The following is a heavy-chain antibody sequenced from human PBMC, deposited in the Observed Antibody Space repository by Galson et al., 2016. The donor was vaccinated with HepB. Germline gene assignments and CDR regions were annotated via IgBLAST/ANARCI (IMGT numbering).Heavy chain of an antibody. CDR2: ISYDGSNK. V-gene: IGHV3-30-3*02. D-gene: IGHD1-14*01. J-gene: IGHJ4*02. CDR3: AKREPVIDY. CDR1: GFTFSSYA. Sequence: SLRLSCAASGFTFSSYAMLWVRQAPDKGLEWVAVISYDGSNKYYADSVKGRFTISRDNSKNTLYLQMNSLRAEDTAVYYCAKREPVIDYWGQGTLVAVSS.